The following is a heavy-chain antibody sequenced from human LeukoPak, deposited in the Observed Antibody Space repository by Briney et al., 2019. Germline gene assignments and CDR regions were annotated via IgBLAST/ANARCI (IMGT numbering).Heavy chain of an antibody. CDR1: GGSISSGGYY. D-gene: IGHD3-22*01. Sequence: PSETLSLTCTVSGGSISSGGYYWSRIRQHPGKGLEWIGYIYYSGSTYYNPSLKSRVTISVDTSKNQFSLKLSSVTAADTAVYYCARGRRAIYDSSGDTSDYWGQGTLVTVSS. CDR3: ARGRRAIYDSSGDTSDY. V-gene: IGHV4-31*03. J-gene: IGHJ4*02. CDR2: IYYSGST.